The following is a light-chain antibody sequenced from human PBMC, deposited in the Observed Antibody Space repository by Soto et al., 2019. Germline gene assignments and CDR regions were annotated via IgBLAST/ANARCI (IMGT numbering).Light chain of an antibody. CDR2: EVS. CDR3: SSYTSSILYV. J-gene: IGLJ1*01. CDR1: SSDVGGYNY. V-gene: IGLV2-14*01. Sequence: QSALTQPASVSGSPGQSITISCTGSSSDVGGYNYVSWYQQHPGKAPKLMIYEVSNRPSGISNRFSGSKSGNTASLTLSGLQAEDEADYYCSSYTSSILYVFGTGTQLTVL.